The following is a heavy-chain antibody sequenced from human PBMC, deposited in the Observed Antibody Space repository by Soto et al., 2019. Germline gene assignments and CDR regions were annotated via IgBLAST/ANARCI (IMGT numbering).Heavy chain of an antibody. J-gene: IGHJ3*02. Sequence: GGSLRLSCAASGFTFSNAWMNWVRQAPGKGLEWVGRIKSKTDGGTTDYAAPVKGRFTISRDDSKNTLYLQMNSLKTEDTAVYYCTTDRYCGGDCYPDDDAFDIWGQGTMVTVSS. D-gene: IGHD2-21*02. V-gene: IGHV3-15*07. CDR3: TTDRYCGGDCYPDDDAFDI. CDR1: GFTFSNAW. CDR2: IKSKTDGGTT.